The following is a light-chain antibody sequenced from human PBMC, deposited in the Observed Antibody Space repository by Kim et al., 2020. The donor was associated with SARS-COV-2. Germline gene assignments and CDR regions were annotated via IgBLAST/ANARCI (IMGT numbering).Light chain of an antibody. CDR1: QSVDSRY. CDR3: QQYGGSPRYS. Sequence: LLLTQSPGTLSLSPGERATLSCRASQSVDSRYFAWYQQKPGQAPRLLIHAVSNRATGIPDRFSGSGSGTDFTLTISRLEPEDIAVYYCQQYGGSPRYSFGQGTKLEI. J-gene: IGKJ2*01. V-gene: IGKV3-20*01. CDR2: AVS.